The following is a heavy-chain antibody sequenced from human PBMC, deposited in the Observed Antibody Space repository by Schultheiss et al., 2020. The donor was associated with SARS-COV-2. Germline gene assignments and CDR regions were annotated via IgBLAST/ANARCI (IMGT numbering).Heavy chain of an antibody. CDR2: ISYDGSNK. D-gene: IGHD6-13*01. CDR3: AKDKYSSSGCLDY. CDR1: GFTFSSYW. Sequence: GGSLRLSCAASGFTFSSYWMSWVRQAPGKGLEWVAVISYDGSNKYYADSVKGRFTISRDNSKNTLYLQMNSLRAEDTAVYYCAKDKYSSSGCLDYWGQGTLVTVSS. V-gene: IGHV3-30*18. J-gene: IGHJ4*02.